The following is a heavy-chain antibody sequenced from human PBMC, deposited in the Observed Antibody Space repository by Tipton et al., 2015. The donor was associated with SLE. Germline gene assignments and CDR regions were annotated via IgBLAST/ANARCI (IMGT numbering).Heavy chain of an antibody. CDR3: ARDRRAVAGRWFYFNMDV. D-gene: IGHD2-15*01. J-gene: IGHJ6*03. V-gene: IGHV4-38-2*02. Sequence: TLSLTCNVSGYSISRGFYWAWIRQAPGKGLEWIGSSLYRGATHYNPSLKSRVSLSLDTSKNEFSLEMTSVTAADTAIYFCARDRRAVAGRWFYFNMDVWGKGTTVTVS. CDR2: SLYRGAT. CDR1: GYSISRGFY.